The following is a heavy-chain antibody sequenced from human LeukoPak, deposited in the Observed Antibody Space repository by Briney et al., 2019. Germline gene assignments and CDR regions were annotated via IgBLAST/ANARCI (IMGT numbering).Heavy chain of an antibody. D-gene: IGHD6-6*01. CDR2: MNPNSGNT. CDR1: GYTFTSYG. V-gene: IGHV1-8*02. CDR3: ASPAREYSSNYYMDV. Sequence: ASVKVSCKASGYTFTSYGISWVRQATGQGLEWMGWMNPNSGNTGYAQKFQGRVTMTRNTSISTAYMELSSLRSEDTAVYYCASPAREYSSNYYMDVWGKGTTVTVSS. J-gene: IGHJ6*03.